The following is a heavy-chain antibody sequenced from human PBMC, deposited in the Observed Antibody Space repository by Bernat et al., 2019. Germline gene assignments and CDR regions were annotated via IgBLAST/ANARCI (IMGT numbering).Heavy chain of an antibody. Sequence: EVQLVESGGGLVKPGGSLRLSCAASGFTFSSYSMNWVRQALGKGLEWVSSISSSSSYIYYADSVKGRFTISRDNAKNSLYLQMNSLRAEDTAVYYCARANCGGDCYFRTYPDYWGQGTLVTVSS. V-gene: IGHV3-21*01. D-gene: IGHD2-21*02. CDR1: GFTFSSYS. CDR3: ARANCGGDCYFRTYPDY. CDR2: ISSSSSYI. J-gene: IGHJ4*02.